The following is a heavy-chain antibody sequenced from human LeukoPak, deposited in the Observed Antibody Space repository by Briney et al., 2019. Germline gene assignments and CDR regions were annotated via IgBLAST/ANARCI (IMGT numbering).Heavy chain of an antibody. CDR2: IIPILGIA. J-gene: IGHJ4*02. CDR3: ARAGGLWNFDY. V-gene: IGHV1-69*04. Sequence: ASVKVSCKASGGTFSSYAISWVRQAPGQGLGWMGRIIPILGIANYAQKFQGRVTITADKSTSTAYMELSSLRSEDTAVYYCARAGGLWNFDYWGQGTLVTVSS. D-gene: IGHD3-10*01. CDR1: GGTFSSYA.